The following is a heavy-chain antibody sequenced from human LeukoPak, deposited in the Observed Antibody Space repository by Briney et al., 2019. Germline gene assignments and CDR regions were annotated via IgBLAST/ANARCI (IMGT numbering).Heavy chain of an antibody. Sequence: GGSLRLSCAASGFTFSSYSMNWVRQAPGKGLEWVSSISSSSYIYYADSVKGRFTISRDNSKNTLYLQMNSLRAEDTAVYYCAKTYSSSPTLDYWGQGTLVTVSS. J-gene: IGHJ4*02. CDR1: GFTFSSYS. V-gene: IGHV3-21*04. CDR2: ISSSSYI. CDR3: AKTYSSSPTLDY. D-gene: IGHD6-6*01.